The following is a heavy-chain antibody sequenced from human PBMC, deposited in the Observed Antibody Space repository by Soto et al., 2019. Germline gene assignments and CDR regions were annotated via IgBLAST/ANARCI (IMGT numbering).Heavy chain of an antibody. CDR1: GYSISSAHY. Sequence: SETLSLTCTVSGYSISSAHYWGWIRQPPGEGLEWVGTVSHSGSTYYSPSLKSRVTLSVDSSKSQFSLRLSSVTAADTAVYYCARVLYGARPYSSAYYFDYWGQGTLVTVSS. J-gene: IGHJ4*02. CDR2: VSHSGST. CDR3: ARVLYGARPYSSAYYFDY. V-gene: IGHV4-38-2*02. D-gene: IGHD6-25*01.